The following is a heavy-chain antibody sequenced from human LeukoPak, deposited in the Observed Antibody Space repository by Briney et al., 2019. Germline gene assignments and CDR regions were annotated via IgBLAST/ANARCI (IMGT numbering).Heavy chain of an antibody. D-gene: IGHD6-19*01. CDR2: ISGYNGNT. CDR3: ARSPYNIAVAEGY. V-gene: IGHV1-18*01. J-gene: IGHJ4*02. Sequence: ASVEVSCKASGYSLINSGISWVRQAPGQGLEWMGWISGYNGNTNYAQKVQGRVTMTTDTSTSTAYMELRSLRSDDTAVYYCARSPYNIAVAEGYWGQGTLVTVSS. CDR1: GYSLINSG.